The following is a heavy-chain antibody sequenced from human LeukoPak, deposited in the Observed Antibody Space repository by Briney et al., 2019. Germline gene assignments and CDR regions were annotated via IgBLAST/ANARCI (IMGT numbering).Heavy chain of an antibody. V-gene: IGHV3-23*01. CDR3: AKSTGYSYDY. CDR1: GFTLSSYA. CDR2: ITSSGGNR. D-gene: IGHD5-18*01. J-gene: IGHJ4*02. Sequence: GGSLRLSCAVSGFTLSSYAMSWVRQAPGKGLEWVSGITSSGGNRNYADSVKGRFTISRDSSKNTLYLQMNSLRAEDTAVYYCAKSTGYSYDYWGQGTLVTVSS.